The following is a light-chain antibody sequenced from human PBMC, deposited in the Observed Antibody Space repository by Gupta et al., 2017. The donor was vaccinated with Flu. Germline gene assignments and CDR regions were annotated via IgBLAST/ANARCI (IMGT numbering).Light chain of an antibody. V-gene: IGLV1-51*02. CDR3: SARDYNPNMRV. J-gene: IGLJ3*02. Sequence: YQQDPVTAPTLLIYEDIKRHSVIPDRFSGTKYDASVALCKTGLQTGEEADYYCSARDYNPNMRVFGGGTKLTVL. CDR2: EDI.